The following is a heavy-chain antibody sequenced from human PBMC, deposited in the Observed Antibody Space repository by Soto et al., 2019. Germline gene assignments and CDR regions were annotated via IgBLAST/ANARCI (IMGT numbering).Heavy chain of an antibody. Sequence: QLQLQESGSGLVKPSQTLSLTCAVSGGSISSGGYSWSWIRQPPGKGLEWIGYIYHSGSTYYNPSLKSRVTISVDRSKNQFSLKLSSVTAADTAVYYCARAPYYGDNPRAYYYYYGMDVWGQGTTVTVSS. D-gene: IGHD4-17*01. J-gene: IGHJ6*02. CDR3: ARAPYYGDNPRAYYYYYGMDV. V-gene: IGHV4-30-2*01. CDR1: GGSISSGGYS. CDR2: IYHSGST.